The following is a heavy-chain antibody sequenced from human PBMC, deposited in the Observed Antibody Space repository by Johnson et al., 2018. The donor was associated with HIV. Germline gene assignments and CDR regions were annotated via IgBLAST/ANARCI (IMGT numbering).Heavy chain of an antibody. CDR1: GFTFSSYD. D-gene: IGHD3-22*01. CDR2: IGAAGDT. Sequence: EQLVVSGGGLVQPGGSLRLSCVASGFTFSSYDMHWVRQTTGKGLEWVSVIGAAGDTYYRDSVKGRFTISRENAKNSLYLQRNSRRAEDTAVYYCACSSCLGSSCFCAFDIWGQGTLFTVSS. V-gene: IGHV3-13*01. J-gene: IGHJ3*02. CDR3: ACSSCLGSSCFCAFDI.